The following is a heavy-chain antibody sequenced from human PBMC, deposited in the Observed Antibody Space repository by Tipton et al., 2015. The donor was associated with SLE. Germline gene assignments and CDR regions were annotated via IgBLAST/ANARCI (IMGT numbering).Heavy chain of an antibody. V-gene: IGHV4-34*01. CDR1: GGSFIGYY. J-gene: IGHJ2*01. CDR3: ARGPLLDL. Sequence: TLSLTCAVYGGSFIGYYWSWIRQPPGKGLEWIGEINHSGSTNYNPSLKGRVTISVDTSKNQFSLKLSSVTAADTAVYYCARGPLLDLWGRGTLVTASS. CDR2: INHSGST. D-gene: IGHD5/OR15-5a*01.